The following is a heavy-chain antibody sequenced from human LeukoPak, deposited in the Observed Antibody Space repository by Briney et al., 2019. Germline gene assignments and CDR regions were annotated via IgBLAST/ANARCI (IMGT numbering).Heavy chain of an antibody. J-gene: IGHJ6*02. CDR3: ARDLPDYGDPPSHYYGMDV. CDR2: ISAYNGNI. D-gene: IGHD4-17*01. CDR1: GYTFTSYG. Sequence: GASVKVSCKASGYTFTSYGISWVRQAPGQGLEWMGWISAYNGNINYAPKFQGRVTLTTDTSTSTAYMELTSLRSDDTAVYYCARDLPDYGDPPSHYYGMDVWGQGTTVTVSS. V-gene: IGHV1-18*01.